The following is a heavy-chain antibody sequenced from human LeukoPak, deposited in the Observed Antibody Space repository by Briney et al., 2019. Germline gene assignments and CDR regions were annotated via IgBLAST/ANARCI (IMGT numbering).Heavy chain of an antibody. CDR3: ARQQLSGGWYDLDY. CDR2: IYSSGST. V-gene: IGHV4-59*08. J-gene: IGHJ4*02. CDR1: GGSISSYY. Sequence: SETLSLTCTVSGGSISSYYWNWVRQPPGKGLEWIGNIYSSGSTDYNPSLKSRVTISLDTSKNQFSLKLSSVTAADTAVYYCARQQLSGGWYDLDYWGQGTLVTVSS. D-gene: IGHD6-19*01.